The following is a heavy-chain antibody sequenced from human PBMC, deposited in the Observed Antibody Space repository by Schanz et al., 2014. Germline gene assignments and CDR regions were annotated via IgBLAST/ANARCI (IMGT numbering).Heavy chain of an antibody. CDR3: ARDRDQWDGNYLDY. CDR1: GYTFTRSG. Sequence: QVQLVQSGGEVKTPGASVKVSCKASGYTFTRSGISWVRQAPGQGLEWMGWIGGSDGNTNIGKKFQGRVTMTTDTSTSTVYMELRSLTSDDSAVYYCARDRDQWDGNYLDYWGQGTLVTVSS. D-gene: IGHD1-26*01. V-gene: IGHV1-18*01. J-gene: IGHJ4*02. CDR2: IGGSDGNT.